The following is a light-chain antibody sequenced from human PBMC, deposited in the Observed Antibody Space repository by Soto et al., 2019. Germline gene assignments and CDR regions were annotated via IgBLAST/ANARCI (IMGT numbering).Light chain of an antibody. CDR3: QQYGSSRT. Sequence: EIVLTQSPGTLSLSPGERATLSCRASQSVSSSYLAWYQQKPGQAPRLLIDGASSRATGIPDRFSGSGSGTDFTLTSSGLEPEDFAVYYCQQYGSSRTFGQGTKVEIK. V-gene: IGKV3-20*01. J-gene: IGKJ1*01. CDR2: GAS. CDR1: QSVSSSY.